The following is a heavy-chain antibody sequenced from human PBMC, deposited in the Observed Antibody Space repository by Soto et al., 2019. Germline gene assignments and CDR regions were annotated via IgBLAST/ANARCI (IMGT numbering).Heavy chain of an antibody. CDR2: ISGSGGST. D-gene: IGHD2-2*01. J-gene: IGHJ6*02. CDR3: AKDSFCSSTGGSLYYYGMDV. CDR1: GFTFSSYA. V-gene: IGHV3-23*01. Sequence: PGGSLRLSCAASGFTFSSYAMSWVRQAPGKGLEWVSAISGSGGSTYYADSVKGRFTISRDNSKNTLYLQMNSPRAEETAVYYCAKDSFCSSTGGSLYYYGMDVWGQGTTVTVSS.